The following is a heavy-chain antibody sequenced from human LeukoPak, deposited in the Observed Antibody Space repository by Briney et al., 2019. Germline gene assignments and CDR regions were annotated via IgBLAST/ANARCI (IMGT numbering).Heavy chain of an antibody. CDR3: ARGGTNGMDV. V-gene: IGHV4-61*02. D-gene: IGHD2-15*01. CDR2: FYTSGST. CDR1: GGSISSGSYY. Sequence: SQTLSLTCTVSGGSISSGSYYWSWIRQPAGRGLEWIGRFYTSGSTNYNPSLKSRVTISVDTSKNQFSLKLSSVTAADTAVYYCARGGTNGMDVWGQGTTVTVSS. J-gene: IGHJ6*02.